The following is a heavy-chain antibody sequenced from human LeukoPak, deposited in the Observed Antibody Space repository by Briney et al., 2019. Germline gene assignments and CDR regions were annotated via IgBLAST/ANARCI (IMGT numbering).Heavy chain of an antibody. CDR1: GGSTSSSNYY. V-gene: IGHV4-39*01. CDR2: IHYSGNT. J-gene: IGHJ4*02. CDR3: ARHEDRVDTVFDY. D-gene: IGHD5-18*01. Sequence: SETLSLTCTVSGGSTSSSNYYWGWIRQPPGKGLEWIGGIHYSGNTYYNPSLKSRVTISVDTSKNQFSLKLSSVTAADTAVYYCARHEDRVDTVFDYWGQGTLVTVSS.